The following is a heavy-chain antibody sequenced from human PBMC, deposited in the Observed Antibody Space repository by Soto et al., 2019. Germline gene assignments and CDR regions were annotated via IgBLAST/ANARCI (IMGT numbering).Heavy chain of an antibody. Sequence: SETLCVTCAFYVGSFSVYYWNWIGQPPGKGLEFIGEIKHSGSTNYNPSLKSRVTISVDTSKNQFSLKLNSVTAADTAVYYCARMRSVNWSGITPHYYYGMDVWGQGTTVTVSS. CDR3: ARMRSVNWSGITPHYYYGMDV. CDR1: VGSFSVYY. J-gene: IGHJ6*01. V-gene: IGHV4-34*01. CDR2: IKHSGST. D-gene: IGHD3-3*01.